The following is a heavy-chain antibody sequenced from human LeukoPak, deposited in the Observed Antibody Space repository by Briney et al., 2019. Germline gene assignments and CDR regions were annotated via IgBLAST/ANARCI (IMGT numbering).Heavy chain of an antibody. Sequence: SETLSLTCAVYGGSFSGYYWSWIRQPPGKGLEWIGEINHSGSTNYNPSLKGRVTISVETSKNQFSLKLSSVTAADTAVYYCARQPLRYCSSTSCKYCGGCNWFDPWGQGTLVTVSS. CDR3: ARQPLRYCSSTSCKYCGGCNWFDP. J-gene: IGHJ5*02. CDR1: GGSFSGYY. CDR2: INHSGST. V-gene: IGHV4-34*01. D-gene: IGHD2-2*01.